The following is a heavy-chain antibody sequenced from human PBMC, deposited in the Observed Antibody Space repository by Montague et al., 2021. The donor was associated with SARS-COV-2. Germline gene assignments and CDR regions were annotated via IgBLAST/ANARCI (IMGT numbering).Heavy chain of an antibody. CDR1: GGSISSSSYY. J-gene: IGHJ3*02. V-gene: IGHV4-39*01. D-gene: IGHD3-22*01. CDR2: IYYSGST. Sequence: SETLSLTCTVSGGSISSSSYYWGWIRQHPGKGLEWIGSIYYSGSTYYNPSLKSRVTISVDTSKNQFSLKLSSVAAADTAVYYRASPTYYYDSSGSDAFDIWGQGTMVTGSS. CDR3: ASPTYYYDSSGSDAFDI.